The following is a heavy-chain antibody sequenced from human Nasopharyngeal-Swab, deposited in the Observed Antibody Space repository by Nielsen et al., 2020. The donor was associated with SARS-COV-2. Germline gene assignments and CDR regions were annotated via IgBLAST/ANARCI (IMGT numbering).Heavy chain of an antibody. J-gene: IGHJ4*02. CDR3: ARGVGVDDFWSGRFDY. V-gene: IGHV3-53*01. D-gene: IGHD3-3*01. Sequence: GGSLRLSYAASGFTVSGNFMTWVRQAPGKGLEWVSVIYSAGQTNYADSVKGRFTISRDNSKNTLYLQMNSLRAEDTAVYYCARGVGVDDFWSGRFDYWGQGTLVTVSS. CDR2: IYSAGQT. CDR1: GFTVSGNF.